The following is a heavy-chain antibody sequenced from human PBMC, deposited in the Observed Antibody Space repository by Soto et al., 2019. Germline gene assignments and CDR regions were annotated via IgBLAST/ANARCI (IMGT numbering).Heavy chain of an antibody. V-gene: IGHV4-31*03. D-gene: IGHD3-10*01. J-gene: IGHJ4*02. CDR2: IYYSGST. CDR3: ARAASSRGYYFDY. Sequence: SETLSLTCTVSGGSISSGGYYWSWIRQHPGKGLEWIGYIYYSGSTYYNPSLKSRVTISVDTSKNQFSLKLSSVTAADTAMYYCARAASSRGYYFDYWGQGTLVTVSS. CDR1: GGSISSGGYY.